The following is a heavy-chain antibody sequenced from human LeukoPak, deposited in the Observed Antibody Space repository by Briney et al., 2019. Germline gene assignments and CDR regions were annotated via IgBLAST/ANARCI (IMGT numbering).Heavy chain of an antibody. D-gene: IGHD2-21*01. J-gene: IGHJ4*02. CDR1: GFTFRNHG. V-gene: IGHV3-33*01. Sequence: GGSLRLSCVASGFTFRNHGMHWVRQAPGKGLEWVAVIWYDGSNKYYADSVKGRFTISRDNSKNTVYLQMNSLRAEDTAEYYCARDLKSVILDFWGQGTVVTVSS. CDR2: IWYDGSNK. CDR3: ARDLKSVILDF.